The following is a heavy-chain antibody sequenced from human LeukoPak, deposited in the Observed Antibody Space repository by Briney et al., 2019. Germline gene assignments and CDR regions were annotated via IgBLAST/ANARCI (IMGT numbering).Heavy chain of an antibody. CDR3: ARRPAYSSGWYYFDY. CDR2: IYPGDSDT. D-gene: IGHD6-19*01. Sequence: GESLKISCKGSGYSFTSYWIGWVRQMPGKGLEWMGIIYPGDSDTRYSPSFQGQVTISADKSISTAYRQWSSLTASDTAMYYCARRPAYSSGWYYFDYWGQGTLVTVSS. V-gene: IGHV5-51*01. J-gene: IGHJ4*02. CDR1: GYSFTSYW.